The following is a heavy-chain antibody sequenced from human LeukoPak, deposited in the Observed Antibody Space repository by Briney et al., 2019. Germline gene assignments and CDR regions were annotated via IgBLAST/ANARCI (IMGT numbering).Heavy chain of an antibody. CDR3: AREAYSCDV. J-gene: IGHJ6*02. Sequence: GGSLRLSCAASGFTFSSYAMHWVRQAPGKGLEWVAVISYDGSNKYYADSVKGRFTISRDNSRNTLYLQMNSLRAEDTAVYYCAREAYSCDVWGQGTTVTVSS. V-gene: IGHV3-30-3*01. CDR2: ISYDGSNK. CDR1: GFTFSSYA. D-gene: IGHD2-15*01.